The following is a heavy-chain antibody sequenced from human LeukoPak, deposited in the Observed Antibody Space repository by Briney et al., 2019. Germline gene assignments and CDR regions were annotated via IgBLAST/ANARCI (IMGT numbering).Heavy chain of an antibody. CDR3: ARDLQYYYDSSGYYPPGY. CDR2: IYYSGST. Sequence: SETLSLTCTVSGGSISSYYWSWIRQPPGKGLEWIGYIYYSGSTNYNPSLKSRVTISVDTSKNQFSLKLSSVTAADTAVYYCARDLQYYYDSSGYYPPGYWGQGTLVTVSS. J-gene: IGHJ4*02. CDR1: GGSISSYY. D-gene: IGHD3-22*01. V-gene: IGHV4-59*12.